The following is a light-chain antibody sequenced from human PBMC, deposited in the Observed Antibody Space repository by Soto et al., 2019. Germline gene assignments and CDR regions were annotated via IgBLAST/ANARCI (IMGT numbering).Light chain of an antibody. CDR1: QSVSSSY. CDR3: QQYGSSPTFT. CDR2: GAS. V-gene: IGKV3-20*01. Sequence: EIVLTQSPGTLSLSPGERATLSCRASQSVSSSYLAWYQQKPGQAPRLIIYGASSRATGIPERFSGSGSGTDFTITNSRLEPEDFAVYYCQQYGSSPTFTFGGGTKGEIK. J-gene: IGKJ4*01.